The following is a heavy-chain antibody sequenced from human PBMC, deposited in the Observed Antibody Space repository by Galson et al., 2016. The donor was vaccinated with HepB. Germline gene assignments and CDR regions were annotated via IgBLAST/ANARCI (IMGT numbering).Heavy chain of an antibody. CDR2: INSDGTIS. J-gene: IGHJ6*02. CDR1: GFAFSSHW. D-gene: IGHD3-16*01. Sequence: SLRLSCAASGFAFSSHWMHWVRQDLGKGLVWVSRINSDGTISNYADSVKGRFTISRDNAKNTLYLQMNSLRAEDTAVYFCSRGGGMYYSMDVWGQGTAVTV. CDR3: SRGGGMYYSMDV. V-gene: IGHV3-74*01.